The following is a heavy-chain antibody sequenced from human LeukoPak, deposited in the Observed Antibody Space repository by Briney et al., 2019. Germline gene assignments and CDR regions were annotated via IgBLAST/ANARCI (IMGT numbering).Heavy chain of an antibody. CDR3: ARVMGTYCGGDCYSGFDY. CDR1: GYTFTGYY. Sequence: ASAKVSCKASGYTFTGYYMHWVRQAPGQGLEWMGWINPNSGGTNYAQKFQGRVTMTRDTSISTAYMELSRLRSDDTAVYYCARVMGTYCGGDCYSGFDYWGQGTLVTVSS. CDR2: INPNSGGT. J-gene: IGHJ4*02. D-gene: IGHD2-21*01. V-gene: IGHV1-2*02.